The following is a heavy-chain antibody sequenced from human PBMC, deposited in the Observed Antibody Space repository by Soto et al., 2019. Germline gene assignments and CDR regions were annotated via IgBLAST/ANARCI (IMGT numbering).Heavy chain of an antibody. D-gene: IGHD5-12*01. CDR3: AKIFSAYDYFDY. Sequence: GGSLRLSCAASGFTFSNYAMSWVRQAPGKGLEWVSSIGGTSDKIYYADSVKGRFTISRDNSKNTLYLQMNSLRAEDTALFYCAKIFSAYDYFDYWGQGTPVTVSS. J-gene: IGHJ4*02. CDR2: IGGTSDKI. CDR1: GFTFSNYA. V-gene: IGHV3-23*01.